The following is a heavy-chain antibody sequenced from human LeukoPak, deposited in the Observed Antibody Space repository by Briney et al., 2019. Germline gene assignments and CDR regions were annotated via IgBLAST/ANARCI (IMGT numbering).Heavy chain of an antibody. V-gene: IGHV5-51*01. CDR2: IYPSDSDT. CDR3: ARHGEYSYGYKH. CDR1: GYNFTSYW. D-gene: IGHD5-18*01. Sequence: GESLKISCKGSGYNFTSYWMAGVRRRPGKALEWLGIIYPSDSDTRYSPSFQGQVTISADKSITTAYLQWSSLKASDTAMYYCARHGEYSYGYKHWGQGTLVTVSS. J-gene: IGHJ1*01.